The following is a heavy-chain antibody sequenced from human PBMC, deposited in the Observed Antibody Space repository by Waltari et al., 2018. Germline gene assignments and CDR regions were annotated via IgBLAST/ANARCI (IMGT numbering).Heavy chain of an antibody. Sequence: QLQLQESGPGLVKPSETLSLTCTVPGGPISSSSYYWGWIRQPPGKGLAWIGSIYYSGSTYYNPSLKSRVTISVDTSKNQFSLKLSSVTAADTAVYYCARLELETFDYWGQGTLVTVSS. CDR2: IYYSGST. V-gene: IGHV4-39*01. D-gene: IGHD3-3*01. CDR1: GGPISSSSYY. J-gene: IGHJ4*02. CDR3: ARLELETFDY.